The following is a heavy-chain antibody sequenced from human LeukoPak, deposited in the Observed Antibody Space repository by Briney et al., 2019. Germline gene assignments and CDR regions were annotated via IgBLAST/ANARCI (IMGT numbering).Heavy chain of an antibody. CDR3: TRESGAFSPFGF. D-gene: IGHD1-26*01. CDR1: GGSILTTNW. Sequence: SETLSLTCAVSGGSILTTNWWSWVRPPPGKGLECIGEVHLSGASNYKPSLKSRVNMSIDKSKNQLSLELTSVTAADTAIYYCTRESGAFSPFGFWGQGTLVTVSS. V-gene: IGHV4-4*02. J-gene: IGHJ4*02. CDR2: VHLSGAS.